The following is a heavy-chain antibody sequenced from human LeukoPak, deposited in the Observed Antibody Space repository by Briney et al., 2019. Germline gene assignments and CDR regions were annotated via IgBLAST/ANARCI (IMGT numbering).Heavy chain of an antibody. Sequence: GESLKISCKGSGYSFTNYWIGWVRQMPGKGLEWMGIIHPGDSDTRYSPSFQGQVTISADKSISTAYLQWSSLKASDTAMYYCARPMAYSSSSLGYWGQGTLVTVSS. CDR3: ARPMAYSSSSLGY. D-gene: IGHD6-6*01. CDR2: IHPGDSDT. V-gene: IGHV5-51*01. J-gene: IGHJ4*02. CDR1: GYSFTNYW.